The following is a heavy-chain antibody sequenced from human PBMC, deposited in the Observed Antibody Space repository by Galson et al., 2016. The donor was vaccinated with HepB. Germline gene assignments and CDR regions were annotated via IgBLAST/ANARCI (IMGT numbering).Heavy chain of an antibody. CDR2: ISYDGSHK. CDR3: AKNSLRVIVGAADY. V-gene: IGHV3-30-3*02. Sequence: SLRLSCAASGFTFSTYGMHWVRQGPGKGLEWVSVISYDGSHKYYAASVKGRFTISRDLSKNTLYLQMNSLRAEDTAVYYCAKNSLRVIVGAADYWGQGTLVTVSS. CDR1: GFTFSTYG. J-gene: IGHJ4*02. D-gene: IGHD1-26*01.